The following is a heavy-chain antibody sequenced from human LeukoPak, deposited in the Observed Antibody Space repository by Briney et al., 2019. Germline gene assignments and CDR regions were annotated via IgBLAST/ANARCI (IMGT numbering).Heavy chain of an antibody. CDR2: ICPDGTVT. J-gene: IGHJ4*02. CDR1: GFTFSTYC. V-gene: IGHV3-74*01. CDR3: VRDFRSADY. Sequence: PGGSLRLSCAASGFTFSTYCMHWVRQAPGKGPMWVSRICPDGTVTNYADSVKARFIISRDNARNTVYLHMNSLRVEDTAVYYCVRDFRSADYWGQGTLVTVSS.